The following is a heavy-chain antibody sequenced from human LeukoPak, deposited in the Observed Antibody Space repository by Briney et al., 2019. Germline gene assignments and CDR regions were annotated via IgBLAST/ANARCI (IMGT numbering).Heavy chain of an antibody. V-gene: IGHV1-46*01. D-gene: IGHD1-26*01. CDR3: ARDNSVGDTAWWFDP. CDR1: GCTFTYRF. J-gene: IGHJ5*02. Sequence: ASVKVSCKASGCTFTYRFLHWVRQAPGQGLEWMGVINPGGSWTSYAQKFQGRVTMTRDMSTSTDYMELSSLRSEDTAVYYCARDNSVGDTAWWFDPWGQGTLVTVSS. CDR2: INPGGSWT.